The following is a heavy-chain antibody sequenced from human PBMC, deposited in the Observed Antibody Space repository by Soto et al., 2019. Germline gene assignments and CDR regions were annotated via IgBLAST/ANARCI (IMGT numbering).Heavy chain of an antibody. Sequence: SETLSLTCAVYGGSFSGYYWSWIRQPPGKGLEWIGEINHSGSTNYDPSLKSRVTISVDTSKNQFSLKLSSVTAADLAVYYCASRSGYDRRYYFDYWGQGTLVTVSS. CDR2: INHSGST. CDR3: ASRSGYDRRYYFDY. V-gene: IGHV4-34*01. CDR1: GGSFSGYY. D-gene: IGHD5-12*01. J-gene: IGHJ4*02.